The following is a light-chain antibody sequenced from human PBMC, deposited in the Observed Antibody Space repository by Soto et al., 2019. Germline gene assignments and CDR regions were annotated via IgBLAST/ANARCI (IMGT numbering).Light chain of an antibody. J-gene: IGKJ3*01. CDR3: QQYNNWPPQIT. Sequence: EIVMTQSPATLSVSPGERATLSCRASQSVSSNLAWYQQKPGQAPRLLIYGASTRATGIPARFSGSGSGTEFTLTISSLSSEDFAVYYCQQYNNWPPQITFGPGTKVDIK. CDR2: GAS. V-gene: IGKV3D-15*01. CDR1: QSVSSN.